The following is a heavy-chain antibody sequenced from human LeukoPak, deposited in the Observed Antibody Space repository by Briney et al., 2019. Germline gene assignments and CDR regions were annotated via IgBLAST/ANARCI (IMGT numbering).Heavy chain of an antibody. J-gene: IGHJ4*02. V-gene: IGHV3-30*18. D-gene: IGHD2-2*01. CDR3: AKDGCSSTSCFDY. CDR1: GFTFSSYG. CDR2: ISYDGSNK. Sequence: GGSLRLSCAASGFTFSSYGMHWVRQAPGKGLEWVAVISYDGSNKYYADSVKGRFTISRDNSKNTLYLQMNSLRAEDTAVYYCAKDGCSSTSCFDYWGQGTLVTVSS.